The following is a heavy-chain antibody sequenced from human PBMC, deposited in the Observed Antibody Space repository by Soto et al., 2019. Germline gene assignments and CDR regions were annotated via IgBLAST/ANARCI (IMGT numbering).Heavy chain of an antibody. V-gene: IGHV1-2*04. Sequence: QVQLVQSGAEAREPGASLKVSCKASGYTFTDYYVHWVRQAPGQGLEWMAWVNTNTGGTNYARNCRDWVTVTRNTSISTAYMELNRLKSADTAVYYCARSNTPKVTMPDFDTWGQGTLVTVSS. D-gene: IGHD4-17*01. CDR3: ARSNTPKVTMPDFDT. CDR1: GYTFTDYY. CDR2: VNTNTGGT. J-gene: IGHJ4*02.